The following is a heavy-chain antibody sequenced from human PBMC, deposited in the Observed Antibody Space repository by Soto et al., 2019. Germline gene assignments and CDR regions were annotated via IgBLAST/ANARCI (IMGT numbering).Heavy chain of an antibody. CDR2: IYPGDSDT. CDR1: VYSFTSYW. V-gene: IGHV5-51*01. Sequence: PGESLKISCKGSVYSFTSYWIGWVRQMPGKGLEWMGIIYPGDSDTRYSPSFQGQVTISADKSISTAYLQWSSLKASDTAMYYCARLPLYEPGYSYGYGFDYWGQGTLVTVSS. D-gene: IGHD5-18*01. CDR3: ARLPLYEPGYSYGYGFDY. J-gene: IGHJ4*02.